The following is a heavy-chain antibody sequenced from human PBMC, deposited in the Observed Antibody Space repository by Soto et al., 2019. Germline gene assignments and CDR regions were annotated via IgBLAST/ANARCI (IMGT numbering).Heavy chain of an antibody. V-gene: IGHV3-72*01. CDR3: ARARRGYPPDE. CDR2: IKNKLNSYTV. J-gene: IGHJ4*02. CDR1: GYDFSTYW. D-gene: IGHD3-22*01. Sequence: PGESLKISCKGSGYDFSTYWIGWVRQAPGMGLEWVARIKNKLNSYTVEYAASLEGRFTISRDDSKNSVYLQMNSLKTEDTAVYFCARARRGYPPDEWGQGTLVTVSS.